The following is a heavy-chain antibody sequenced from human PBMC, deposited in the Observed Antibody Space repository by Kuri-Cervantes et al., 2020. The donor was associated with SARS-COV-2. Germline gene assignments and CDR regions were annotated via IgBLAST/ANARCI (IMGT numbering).Heavy chain of an antibody. V-gene: IGHV3-11*04. CDR3: ARAYGDYVFREALDS. CDR2: IGPSGTTK. D-gene: IGHD4-17*01. J-gene: IGHJ4*02. Sequence: GGSLRLSCTASGFIFSDYYMTWIRQAPGKGLEWVSNIGPSGTTKYYADSVKGRFTISRDNAKNSLYLQMNSLRVEDTALYYCARAYGDYVFREALDSWGQGTLVTVSS. CDR1: GFIFSDYY.